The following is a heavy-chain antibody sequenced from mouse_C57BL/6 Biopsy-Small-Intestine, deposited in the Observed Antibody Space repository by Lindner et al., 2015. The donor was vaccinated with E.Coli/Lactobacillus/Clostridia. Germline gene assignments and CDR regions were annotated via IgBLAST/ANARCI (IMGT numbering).Heavy chain of an antibody. Sequence: VQLQESGGGLVKPGGSLKLSCAASGFTFSDYGMHWVRQAPEKGLEWVAYISSGSSTIYYADTVKGRFTISRDNAKNTLFLQMTSLGSEDTAMYYCAKDYYGSSYDYWGQGTTLTVSS. CDR3: AKDYYGSSYDY. D-gene: IGHD1-1*01. V-gene: IGHV5-17*01. J-gene: IGHJ2*01. CDR2: ISSGSSTI. CDR1: GFTFSDYG.